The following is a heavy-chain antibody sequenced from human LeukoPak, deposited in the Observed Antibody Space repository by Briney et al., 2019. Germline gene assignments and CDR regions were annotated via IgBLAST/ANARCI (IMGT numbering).Heavy chain of an antibody. Sequence: ASVKVSCKASGYTFTGFYMHWVRQAPGQGFEWMGWINPNTGGTNYAQKFQGRVTMTRDTPISTAYMELSGLTSDDTAIYYCASYPRYSSSPPFDYWGQGNLVTVSS. CDR2: INPNTGGT. V-gene: IGHV1-2*02. CDR3: ASYPRYSSSPPFDY. CDR1: GYTFTGFY. J-gene: IGHJ4*02. D-gene: IGHD6-6*01.